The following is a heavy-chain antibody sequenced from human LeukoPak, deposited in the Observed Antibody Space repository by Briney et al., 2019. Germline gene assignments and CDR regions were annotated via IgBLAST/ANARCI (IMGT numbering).Heavy chain of an antibody. CDR2: IKQDGSEK. CDR1: KFTFSDYG. CDR3: ARDRNTDFWSGYYTNYFDY. V-gene: IGHV3-7*01. D-gene: IGHD3-3*01. J-gene: IGHJ4*02. Sequence: PGGSLRLSCAASKFTFSDYGMNWVRQAPGKGLEWVANIKQDGSEKYYVDSVKGRFTISRDNAKNSLYLQMNSLRAEDTAVYYCARDRNTDFWSGYYTNYFDYWGQGTLVTVSS.